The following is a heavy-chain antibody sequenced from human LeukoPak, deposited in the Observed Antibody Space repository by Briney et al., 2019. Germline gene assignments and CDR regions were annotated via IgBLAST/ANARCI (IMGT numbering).Heavy chain of an antibody. Sequence: PGGSLRLSCAASGFTFSSYGMHWVRQAPGKGLEWVAFIRYDGSNKYYADSVKGRFTISRDNSKNTLYLQMNSLRAEDTAVYYCATHIPSPSNWFDPWGQGTLVTVSS. D-gene: IGHD2-21*01. CDR1: GFTFSSYG. V-gene: IGHV3-30*02. CDR2: IRYDGSNK. J-gene: IGHJ5*02. CDR3: ATHIPSPSNWFDP.